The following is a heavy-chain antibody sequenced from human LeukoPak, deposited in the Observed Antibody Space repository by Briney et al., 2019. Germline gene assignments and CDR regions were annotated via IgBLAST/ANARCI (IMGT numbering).Heavy chain of an antibody. CDR1: GVTVNYNF. CDR2: IYSDSSA. CDR3: ARAPRPFDNSDHYFDY. Sequence: GGSLRLSCAASGVTVNYNFMSWVRQAPGKGLKWVSVIYSDSSADYADSVKGRFTISRDDAQNTLYLQMNSLRAGDTAVYYCARAPRPFDNSDHYFDYWGQGSLVTVSS. J-gene: IGHJ4*02. D-gene: IGHD3-22*01. V-gene: IGHV3-53*01.